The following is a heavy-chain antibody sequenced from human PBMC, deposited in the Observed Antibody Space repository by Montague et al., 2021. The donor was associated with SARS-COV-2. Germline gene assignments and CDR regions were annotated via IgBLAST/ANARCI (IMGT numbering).Heavy chain of an antibody. D-gene: IGHD3-9*01. CDR1: GFSLSTSGMC. J-gene: IGHJ6*02. CDR2: IDWDDDK. V-gene: IGHV2-70*01. CDR3: ARISYDILTGYYYGMDV. Sequence: PALVNPTQTLTLTCTFSGFSLSTSGMCVSWIRQPPGKALEWLALIDWDDDKYYSTSLKTRLTISKDTSKNRVVLTMTNMDPVDTATYYCARISYDILTGYYYGMDVWGQGTTVTVSS.